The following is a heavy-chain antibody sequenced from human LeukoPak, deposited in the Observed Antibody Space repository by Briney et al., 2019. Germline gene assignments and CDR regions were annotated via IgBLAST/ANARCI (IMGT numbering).Heavy chain of an antibody. CDR3: ARGRFALGYCSGGSCYSHFDY. CDR1: GFTFSSYA. J-gene: IGHJ4*02. CDR2: ISYDGSNK. Sequence: GGSLRLSCAASGFTFSSYAMHWVRQGPGKGLEWVAVISYDGSNKYYADSVKGRFTISRDNSKNTLYLQMNSLRAEDTAVYYCARGRFALGYCSGGSCYSHFDYWGQGTLVTVSS. V-gene: IGHV3-30*04. D-gene: IGHD2-15*01.